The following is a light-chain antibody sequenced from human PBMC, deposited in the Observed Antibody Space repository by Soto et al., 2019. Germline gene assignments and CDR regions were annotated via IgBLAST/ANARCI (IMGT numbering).Light chain of an antibody. J-gene: IGLJ1*01. CDR3: CSYAGSSTLEV. CDR2: DVN. V-gene: IGLV2-11*01. Sequence: HSVLTQPRSVSGSPGQSVTISCTGTSSDVGGYNYVSWYQQHPGKAPKVMIYDVNKRPSGVPDRFSGAKSGNTASLTISGLQAEDEADYYCCSYAGSSTLEVFGTGTKVTVL. CDR1: SSDVGGYNY.